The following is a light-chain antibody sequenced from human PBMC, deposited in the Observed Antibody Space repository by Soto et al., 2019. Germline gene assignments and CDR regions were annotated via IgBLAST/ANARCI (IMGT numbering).Light chain of an antibody. Sequence: QSVLTQPPSASGSPGQSVTISCTGTSSDVCGYNYVSWYQQHPGKAPKLMIYEVSKRPSGVPDRFSGSKSGNTASLTVSGLQAEDEADYYCSSYAGSNNLRYVFGTGTKVTVL. CDR3: SSYAGSNNLRYV. V-gene: IGLV2-8*01. CDR2: EVS. J-gene: IGLJ1*01. CDR1: SSDVCGYNY.